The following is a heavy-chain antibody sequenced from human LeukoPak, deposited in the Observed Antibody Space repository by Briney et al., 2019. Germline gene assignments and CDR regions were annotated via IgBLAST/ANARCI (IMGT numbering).Heavy chain of an antibody. J-gene: IGHJ6*03. CDR3: ARGLRGYCSSTSCYRYYYYMDV. V-gene: IGHV4-34*01. D-gene: IGHD2-2*02. CDR1: GGSFSGYY. Sequence: SETLSLTCAVYGGSFSGYYWSWIRQPPGKGLEWIGEINHSGSTNYNPSLKSRVTISVDTSKNQFSLKLSSVTAADTAVYYCARGLRGYCSSTSCYRYYYYMDVWGKGTTVTVSS. CDR2: INHSGST.